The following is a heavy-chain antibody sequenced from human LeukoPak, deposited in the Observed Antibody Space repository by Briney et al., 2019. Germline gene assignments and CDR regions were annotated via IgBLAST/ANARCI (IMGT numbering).Heavy chain of an antibody. J-gene: IGHJ4*02. CDR3: ARDTAMVWGAFDY. CDR2: ISSSSSYI. CDR1: GFTVSSNY. V-gene: IGHV3-21*01. D-gene: IGHD5-18*01. Sequence: GGSLRLSCAASGFTVSSNYMSWVRQAPGKGLEWVSSISSSSSYIYYADSVKGRFTISRDNAKNSLYLQMNSLRAEDTAVYYCARDTAMVWGAFDYWGQGTPVTVSS.